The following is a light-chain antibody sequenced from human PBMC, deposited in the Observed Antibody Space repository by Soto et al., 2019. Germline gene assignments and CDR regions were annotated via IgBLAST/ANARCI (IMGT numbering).Light chain of an antibody. V-gene: IGLV1-47*01. Sequence: QSVLTQPPSASGTPGQRVTISCSGSISNLGSNFVFWYQQLPGAAPKLLISRNDQRPSGVPDRFSGSKSGTSASLAISGLRSNDEADYHCAAWDDSLSGVVFGGGTKRTVL. CDR1: ISNLGSNF. CDR2: RND. CDR3: AAWDDSLSGVV. J-gene: IGLJ3*02.